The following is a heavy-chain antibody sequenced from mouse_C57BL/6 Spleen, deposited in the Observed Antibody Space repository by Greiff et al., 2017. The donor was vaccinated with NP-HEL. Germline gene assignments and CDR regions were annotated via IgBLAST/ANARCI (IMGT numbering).Heavy chain of an antibody. CDR1: GFTFSDYY. V-gene: IGHV5-16*01. Sequence: EVQVVESEGGLVQPGSSMKLSCTASGFTFSDYYMAWVRQVPEKGLEWVANINYDGSSTYYLDSLKSRFIIQRDNAKNILYLHRSSLKSEDAATYYCARENSSGYAMDYWGQGTSVTVSS. CDR3: ARENSSGYAMDY. CDR2: INYDGSST. D-gene: IGHD3-2*02. J-gene: IGHJ4*01.